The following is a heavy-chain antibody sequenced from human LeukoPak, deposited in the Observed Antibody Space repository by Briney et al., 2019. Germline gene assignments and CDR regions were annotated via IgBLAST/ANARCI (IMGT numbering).Heavy chain of an antibody. CDR3: ARGQWLVSGFDI. V-gene: IGHV1-69*06. J-gene: IGHJ3*02. CDR1: GGTFSSYA. Sequence: ASVKVSCKASGGTFSSYAMSWVRQAPGQGLEWMGGIIPIFGTPNYAQKFQGRVTITADKSTSPAYMELSSLRSEDTAVYYCARGQWLVSGFDIWGQGTMVTVSS. D-gene: IGHD6-19*01. CDR2: IIPIFGTP.